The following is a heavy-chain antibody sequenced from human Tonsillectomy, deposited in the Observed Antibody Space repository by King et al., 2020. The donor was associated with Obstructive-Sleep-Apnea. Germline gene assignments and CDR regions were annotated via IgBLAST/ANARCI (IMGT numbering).Heavy chain of an antibody. CDR2: ISGIGGST. D-gene: IGHD3-22*01. J-gene: IGHJ4*02. Sequence: VQLVESGGGLVQPGGSLRLSCAASGFTFSSYAMSWVRQAPGKGLEWVSAISGIGGSTYYADSLKGRFTLSRDNSKNTLYLQMNSLRAEDTAVYYCAKGADMIVVVIGFYYFDYWGQGTLVTVSS. CDR1: GFTFSSYA. CDR3: AKGADMIVVVIGFYYFDY. V-gene: IGHV3-23*04.